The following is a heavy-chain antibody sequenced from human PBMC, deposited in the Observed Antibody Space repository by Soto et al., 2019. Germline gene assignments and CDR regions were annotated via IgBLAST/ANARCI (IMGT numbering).Heavy chain of an antibody. J-gene: IGHJ4*02. Sequence: SETLSLTCAVYGGSFSGYYWSWIRQPPGKGLEWIGEINHSGGTNYNPSLKSRVTISVDTSKNQFSLKLSSVTAADTAVYYCARARLYYYDSSGYYFATGGGGALDYWGQGTLVTVSS. CDR2: INHSGGT. CDR1: GGSFSGYY. V-gene: IGHV4-34*01. CDR3: ARARLYYYDSSGYYFATGGGGALDY. D-gene: IGHD3-22*01.